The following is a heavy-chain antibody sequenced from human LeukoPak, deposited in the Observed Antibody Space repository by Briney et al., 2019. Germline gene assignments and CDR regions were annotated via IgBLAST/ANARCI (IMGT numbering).Heavy chain of an antibody. CDR3: AGRLSYSSSVWFDP. CDR1: GYSINSGYY. V-gene: IGHV4-38-2*01. D-gene: IGHD6-6*01. Sequence: SETLSLTCAVSGYSINSGYYWGWIRQPPGKGLEWIGSIYHSGNTYYNPSLKSRVTISVDTSKNQFSLKPNSVTAADTAVYYCAGRLSYSSSVWFDPWGQGTLVTVSS. CDR2: IYHSGNT. J-gene: IGHJ5*02.